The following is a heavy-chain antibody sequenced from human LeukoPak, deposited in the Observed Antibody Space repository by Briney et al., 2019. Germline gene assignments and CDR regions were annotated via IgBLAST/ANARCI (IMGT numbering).Heavy chain of an antibody. D-gene: IGHD3-16*01. J-gene: IGHJ3*01. CDR3: AGEQFRGGGFDG. Sequence: SETLSLTCIVSVGSITNPNYFRGWIREPPGKGLEWIANIYYNGATAYSPSLKNRVTISVDTSNDQFSLKVTSVTAADLAVYFCAGEQFRGGGFDGWGQGTKVTVSS. CDR1: VGSITNPNYF. V-gene: IGHV4-39*02. CDR2: IYYNGAT.